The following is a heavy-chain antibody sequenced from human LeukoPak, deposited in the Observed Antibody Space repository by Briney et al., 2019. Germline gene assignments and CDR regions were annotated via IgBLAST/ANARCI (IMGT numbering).Heavy chain of an antibody. J-gene: IGHJ6*02. V-gene: IGHV3-7*01. D-gene: IGHD2-15*01. CDR3: ARVGGYCSGGSCYSYYYYYGMDV. Sequence: GGSLRLSCAASGFTFSSYWMSWVRQAPGKGLEWVANIKQDGSEKYHVDSVKGRFTISRDNAKNSLYLQMNSLRAEDTAVYYCARVGGYCSGGSCYSYYYYYGMDVWGQGTTVTVSS. CDR1: GFTFSSYW. CDR2: IKQDGSEK.